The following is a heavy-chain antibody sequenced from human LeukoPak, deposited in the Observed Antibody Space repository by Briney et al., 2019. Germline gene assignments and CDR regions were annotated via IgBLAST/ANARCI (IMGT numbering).Heavy chain of an antibody. CDR3: ARGGSGSYLDY. Sequence: SQTLSLTCAVSGGSISSGGYSWSWIRQPPGKGLEWIGYIYHSGSTYYNPSLKSRVTISVDRSKNQFSLKLSSVTAADTAVDYCARGGSGSYLDYWGQGTLVTVSS. D-gene: IGHD3-10*01. V-gene: IGHV4-30-2*01. J-gene: IGHJ4*02. CDR2: IYHSGST. CDR1: GGSISSGGYS.